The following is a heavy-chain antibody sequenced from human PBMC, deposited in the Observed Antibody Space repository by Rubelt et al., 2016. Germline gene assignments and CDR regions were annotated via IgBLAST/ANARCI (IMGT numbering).Heavy chain of an antibody. CDR1: GGSISSGGYY. Sequence: QVQLQESGPGLVKPSQTLSLTCTVSGGSISSGGYYWSWIRQHPGKGLEWIGYLYYRGSTYYNPSRKSRVTISVDTSKNQFSLKLSSVTAADTAVYYCARDSGSRIFDYWGQGTLVTVSS. CDR2: LYYRGST. J-gene: IGHJ4*02. CDR3: ARDSGSRIFDY. D-gene: IGHD2/OR15-2a*01. V-gene: IGHV4-31*03.